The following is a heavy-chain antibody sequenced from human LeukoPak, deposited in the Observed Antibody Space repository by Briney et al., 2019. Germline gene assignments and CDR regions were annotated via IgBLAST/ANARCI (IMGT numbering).Heavy chain of an antibody. CDR3: AKDPIYYAPAAPYYFDY. D-gene: IGHD2-2*01. Sequence: GGSLRLSCAASGFSFINYAMSWVRQAPGKGLEWVSVISGGGVNIFYAESVKGRFTISRDDSKNTVYLQMNSLRAEDTAAYYCAKDPIYYAPAAPYYFDYWGQGTLVTVSS. V-gene: IGHV3-23*01. CDR1: GFSFINYA. CDR2: ISGGGVNI. J-gene: IGHJ4*02.